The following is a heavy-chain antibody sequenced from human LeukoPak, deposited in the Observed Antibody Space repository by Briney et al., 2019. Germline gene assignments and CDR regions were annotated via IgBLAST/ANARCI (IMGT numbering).Heavy chain of an antibody. CDR1: GGSISSYY. V-gene: IGHV4-59*01. CDR3: AREAPYYYDSSGPITPDFDY. D-gene: IGHD3-22*01. CDR2: IYYSGST. J-gene: IGHJ4*02. Sequence: SETLSLPCTVSGGSISSYYWSWIRQPPGKGLEWIGYIYYSGSTNYNPSLKSRVTISVATSKNQFSLKLSSVTAADTAVYYCAREAPYYYDSSGPITPDFDYWGQGTLVTVSS.